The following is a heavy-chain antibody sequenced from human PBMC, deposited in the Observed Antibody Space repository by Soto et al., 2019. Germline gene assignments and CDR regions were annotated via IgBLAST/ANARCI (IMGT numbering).Heavy chain of an antibody. V-gene: IGHV4-4*02. J-gene: IGHJ6*02. D-gene: IGHD2-21*01. Sequence: TETLSLTCAVSGGSVSSSNWWSWVRQPPGKGLEWIGEIYHSGSTNYNPSLKSRVTISVDKSKNQFSLKLSSVTASDTARYYCARLGRDLWVDYYSGMDVWGQGTTVTVP. CDR2: IYHSGST. CDR1: GGSVSSSNW. CDR3: ARLGRDLWVDYYSGMDV.